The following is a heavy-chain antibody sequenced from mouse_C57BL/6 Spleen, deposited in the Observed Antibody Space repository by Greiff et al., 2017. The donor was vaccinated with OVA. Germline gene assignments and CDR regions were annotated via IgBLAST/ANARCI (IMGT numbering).Heavy chain of an antibody. J-gene: IGHJ2*01. CDR2: IHPNSGST. V-gene: IGHV1-64*01. Sequence: QVQLQQPGAELVKPGASVKLSCKASGYTFTSYWMHWVKQRPGQGLEWIGMIHPNSGSTNYNEKFKSKATLTVDKSSSPAYMQLSSLTSEDSAVDYCARMAGTGLYYCDYWGQGTTLTVSS. CDR3: ARMAGTGLYYCDY. CDR1: GYTFTSYW. D-gene: IGHD3-3*01.